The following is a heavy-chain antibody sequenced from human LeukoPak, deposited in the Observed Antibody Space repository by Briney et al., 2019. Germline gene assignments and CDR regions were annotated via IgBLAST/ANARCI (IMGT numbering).Heavy chain of an antibody. CDR1: GGSFSGYY. J-gene: IGHJ4*02. V-gene: IGHV4-34*01. CDR3: ARGGNYYDSSGYYSYYFDY. CDR2: INHSGST. Sequence: SETLSLTCAVYGGSFSGYYWSWIRQPPGKGLEWIGEINHSGSTNYNPSLKSRVTISVDTSKNQFSLKLSSVTAADTAVYYCARGGNYYDSSGYYSYYFDYWGQGTLVTVSS. D-gene: IGHD3-22*01.